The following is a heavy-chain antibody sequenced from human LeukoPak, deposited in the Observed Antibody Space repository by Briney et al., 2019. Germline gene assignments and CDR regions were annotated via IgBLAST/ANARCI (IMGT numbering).Heavy chain of an antibody. J-gene: IGHJ4*01. CDR1: GFSFSSYA. Sequence: GGSLRLSCAASGFSFSSYAMSWVRQAPGKGLEWVSGISDSGGSTRYADSVKGRFTISRDNSRNTLYLQMNSLRAEDTAVYYCAKDSTFDYCGHGTLVTVSS. CDR3: AKDSTFDY. CDR2: ISDSGGST. V-gene: IGHV3-23*01.